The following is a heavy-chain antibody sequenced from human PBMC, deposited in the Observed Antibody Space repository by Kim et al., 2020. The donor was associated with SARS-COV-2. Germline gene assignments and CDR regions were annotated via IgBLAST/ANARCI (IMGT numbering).Heavy chain of an antibody. J-gene: IGHJ5*02. CDR1: GGSISSYY. D-gene: IGHD3-22*01. CDR2: IYYSGST. V-gene: IGHV4-59*08. Sequence: SETLSLTCTVSGGSISSYYWHWIRQPPGKGLEWIGKIYYSGSTKYNPSLKSRVTISVDTSKNQFSLDLSSVTAADTAVYYCATKHYDSRGYYPNWFDPWGQGTRVTGSS. CDR3: ATKHYDSRGYYPNWFDP.